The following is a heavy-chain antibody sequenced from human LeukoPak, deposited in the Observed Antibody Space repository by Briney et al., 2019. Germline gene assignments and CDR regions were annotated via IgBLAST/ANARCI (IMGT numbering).Heavy chain of an antibody. J-gene: IGHJ3*02. CDR3: ATYWRYFDWLLPDI. CDR2: ISSSGTII. V-gene: IGHV3-48*03. D-gene: IGHD3-9*01. CDR1: GFTFSSYE. Sequence: GGSLRLSCTASGFTFSSYEMNWVRQAPGKGLEWVSHISSSGTIIYYADSVKGRFAISRDNAKNSLYLQMNTLRAEDTAVYYCATYWRYFDWLLPDIWGQGTMVSVSS.